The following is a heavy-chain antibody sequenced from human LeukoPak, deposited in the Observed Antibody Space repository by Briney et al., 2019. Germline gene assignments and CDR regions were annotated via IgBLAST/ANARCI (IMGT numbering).Heavy chain of an antibody. V-gene: IGHV3-23*01. CDR3: ARASGIYGSGWYFDY. CDR1: GFTFSSYA. Sequence: GGSLRLSCAASGFTFSSYAMSWIRQAPGKGLEWVSTINGGGYNTYYADSVKGRFTISRDNSKNTLSLQVNTLRAEDTAVYYCARASGIYGSGWYFDYWGQGTLVTVSS. D-gene: IGHD6-19*01. CDR2: INGGGYNT. J-gene: IGHJ4*02.